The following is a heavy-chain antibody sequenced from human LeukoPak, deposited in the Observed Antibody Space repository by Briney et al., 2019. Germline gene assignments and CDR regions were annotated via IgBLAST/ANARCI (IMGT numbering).Heavy chain of an antibody. CDR3: ARAREMATNERLFHYYMDV. D-gene: IGHD5-24*01. V-gene: IGHV1-2*02. J-gene: IGHJ6*03. CDR2: INPNSGGT. CDR1: GYTFTGYY. Sequence: ASVKVSCKASGYTFTGYYMHWVRQAPGQGLEWMGWINPNSGGTNYAQKFQGRVTMTRDTSISTAYMELSRLRSDDTAVYYCARAREMATNERLFHYYMDVWGKGTTVTISS.